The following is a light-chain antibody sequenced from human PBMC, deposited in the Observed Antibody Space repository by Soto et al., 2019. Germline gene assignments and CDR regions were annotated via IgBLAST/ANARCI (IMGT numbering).Light chain of an antibody. CDR3: NSYAGDIIRFV. CDR1: SSDVGAYKY. V-gene: IGLV2-14*01. J-gene: IGLJ1*01. CDR2: EVS. Sequence: QSVLTQPASVSGSPGQSVTISCTGTSSDVGAYKYVSWYQQHPGEAPKLMIYEVSNRPSGVSNRFSGSKSGNTASLTISGLQADDEADYYCNSYAGDIIRFVFGTGTKVTVL.